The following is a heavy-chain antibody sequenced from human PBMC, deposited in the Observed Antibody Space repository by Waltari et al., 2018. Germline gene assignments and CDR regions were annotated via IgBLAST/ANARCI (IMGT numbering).Heavy chain of an antibody. CDR1: GYTFTGYY. CDR3: ARPPTVTTAYFDL. J-gene: IGHJ2*01. D-gene: IGHD4-17*01. Sequence: QVQLVQSGAEVKKPGASVKVSCKASGYTFTGYYMHWVRQAPGQGLEWMGRINPNSGGTNYAQKCQGRVTMTRDTSISTAYMELSRLRSDDTAVYYCARPPTVTTAYFDLWVRGTLVTVSS. CDR2: INPNSGGT. V-gene: IGHV1-2*06.